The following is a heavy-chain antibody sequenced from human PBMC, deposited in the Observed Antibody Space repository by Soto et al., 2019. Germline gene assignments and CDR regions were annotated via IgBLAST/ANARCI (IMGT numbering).Heavy chain of an antibody. CDR1: GFNFKKFA. CDR3: AKDDGEQGMIPPLDN. V-gene: IGHV3-23*01. J-gene: IGHJ4*02. D-gene: IGHD6-19*01. Sequence: EVQLLESGGGVVQPGGSLRLSCEASGFNFKKFAMGWVRQAPGEGLEWVSGISCCGGSTSYADSVKGRFTLSRDDSKNTLSRHLNSLIFEDTARYFCAKDDGEQGMIPPLDNWGQGTLVTVS. CDR2: ISCCGGST.